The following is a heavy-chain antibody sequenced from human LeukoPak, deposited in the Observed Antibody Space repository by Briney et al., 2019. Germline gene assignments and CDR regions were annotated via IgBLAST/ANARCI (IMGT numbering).Heavy chain of an antibody. V-gene: IGHV3-74*01. Sequence: GGSLRLSCAASGFTIRVFWMHWVRQTPGEGLVWVSRIDNDGDSPTYADSVKGRFTTSRDNAKNTVYLQMNSLIAEDTGVYSCVSDRPHNWFEPGGHGTLVIVSS. CDR2: IDNDGDSP. CDR1: GFTIRVFW. CDR3: VSDRPHNWFEP. J-gene: IGHJ5*02.